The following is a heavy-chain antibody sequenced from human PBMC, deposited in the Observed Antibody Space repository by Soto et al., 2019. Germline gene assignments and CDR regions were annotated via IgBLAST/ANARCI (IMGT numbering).Heavy chain of an antibody. D-gene: IGHD2-15*01. J-gene: IGHJ4*02. CDR2: ISAYNGNT. V-gene: IGHV1-18*04. Sequence: QVQLVQSGAEVKKPGASVKVSCKASGYTFTSYGISWVRQAPGQGLEWMGWISAYNGNTNYAQKLQGRVTMTTDTSTSTAYRELRSLRSEDTAVYYCARDVRRYCSGGSCGFDYWGQGPLVTVSS. CDR3: ARDVRRYCSGGSCGFDY. CDR1: GYTFTSYG.